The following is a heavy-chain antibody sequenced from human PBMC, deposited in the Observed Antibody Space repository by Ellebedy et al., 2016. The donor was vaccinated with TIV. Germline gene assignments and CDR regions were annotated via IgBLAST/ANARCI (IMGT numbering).Heavy chain of an antibody. CDR3: ARKSGSYLEY. D-gene: IGHD1-26*01. V-gene: IGHV1-46*01. Sequence: AASVKVSCKTSGYSFTDYHIHWMRQAPGQGLEWMGGIIPIFGTANYAQKFQGRVTMTRDTSTSTVYMELSSLRSEDTAVYYCARKSGSYLEYWGQGTLVTVSS. CDR1: GYSFTDYH. CDR2: IIPIFGTA. J-gene: IGHJ4*02.